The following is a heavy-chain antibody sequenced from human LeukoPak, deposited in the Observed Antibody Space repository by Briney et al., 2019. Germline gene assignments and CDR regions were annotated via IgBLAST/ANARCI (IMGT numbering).Heavy chain of an antibody. CDR2: ISSSSSYI. CDR3: AREWFLDY. CDR1: GFTFSSYS. Sequence: TGGSLRLSCAASGFTFSSYSMNWARLAPGKGLEWVSSISSSSSYIYYADSVKGRFTISRDNAKNSLYLQMNSLRAEDTAVYYCAREWFLDYWGQGTLVTVSS. D-gene: IGHD3-22*01. J-gene: IGHJ4*01. V-gene: IGHV3-21*01.